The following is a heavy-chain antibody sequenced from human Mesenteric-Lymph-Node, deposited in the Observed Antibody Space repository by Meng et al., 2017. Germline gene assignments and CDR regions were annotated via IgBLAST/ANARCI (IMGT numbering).Heavy chain of an antibody. CDR2: ISGSGGST. D-gene: IGHD3-10*01. J-gene: IGHJ4*02. V-gene: IGHV3-23*01. Sequence: GESLKISCAASGFTFSSYAMSWVRQAPGKGLEWVSAISGSGGSTYYADSVKGRFTISRDNSKNTLYLQMNSLRAEDTAVYYCARETSTTAYYYGSGSYYFDYWGQGTLVTVSS. CDR1: GFTFSSYA. CDR3: ARETSTTAYYYGSGSYYFDY.